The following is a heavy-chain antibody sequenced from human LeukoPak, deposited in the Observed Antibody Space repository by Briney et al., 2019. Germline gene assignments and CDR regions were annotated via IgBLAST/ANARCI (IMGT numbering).Heavy chain of an antibody. D-gene: IGHD3-22*01. V-gene: IGHV4-59*01. CDR3: ARDRLKGSRHYYYYGMDV. CDR1: GGSISSYY. J-gene: IGHJ6*04. CDR2: IYYGGST. Sequence: SETLSLTCTVSGGSISSYYWSWIRQPPGKGLEWIGYIYYGGSTNYNPSLKSRVTISVDTSKNQFSLKLSSVTAADTAVYYCARDRLKGSRHYYYYGMDVWGKGTTVTVSS.